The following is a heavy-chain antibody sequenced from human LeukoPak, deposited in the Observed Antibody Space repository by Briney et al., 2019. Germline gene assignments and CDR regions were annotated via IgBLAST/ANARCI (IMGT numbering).Heavy chain of an antibody. Sequence: PSETLSLTCTVSGGSISSGTYYWSWIRQHPGKGLEWIGYIHYSESTHYNPSLKSRVTISADASKNRFSLKLSSVTAADTAVYFCARGRLTRFDPWGQGTLVTVSS. J-gene: IGHJ5*02. V-gene: IGHV4-31*03. CDR3: ARGRLTRFDP. CDR1: GGSISSGTYY. CDR2: IHYSEST.